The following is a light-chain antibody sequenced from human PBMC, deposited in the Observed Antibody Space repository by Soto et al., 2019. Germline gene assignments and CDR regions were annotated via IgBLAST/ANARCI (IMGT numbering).Light chain of an antibody. CDR1: QGISSW. Sequence: DIQMTQSPSSVASSVGDRVTITCRARQGISSWLAWYQQQPGKAPKLLIYAASSLQSGVPSRFSGSGSVTDFALTISSLQPEDFATYSCQPANSFPLTFGGGNNVEIK. J-gene: IGKJ4*01. CDR3: QPANSFPLT. CDR2: AAS. V-gene: IGKV1-12*01.